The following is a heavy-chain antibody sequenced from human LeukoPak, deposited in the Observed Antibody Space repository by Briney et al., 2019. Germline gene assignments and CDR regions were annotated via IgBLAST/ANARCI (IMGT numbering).Heavy chain of an antibody. V-gene: IGHV1-18*01. CDR3: ARDWAEDIVVVPAALFDY. CDR1: GYTFTSYG. J-gene: IGHJ4*02. CDR2: ISAYNGNT. D-gene: IGHD2-2*01. Sequence: ASVKVSCKASGYTFTSYGISWVRQAPGQGLEWMGWISAYNGNTNYAQKLQGRVTMTTDTSTSTAYMELRSLRSDDTAVYYCARDWAEDIVVVPAALFDYWGQGTLVTVSS.